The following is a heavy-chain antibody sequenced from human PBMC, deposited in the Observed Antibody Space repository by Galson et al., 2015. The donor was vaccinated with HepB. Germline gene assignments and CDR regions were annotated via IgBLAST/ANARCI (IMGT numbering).Heavy chain of an antibody. Sequence: SLRLSCAASGFTFSSYAMGWVRQAPGKGLEWVSAISGSGGSTYYADSVKGRFTISRDNSKNTLYLQMNSLRAEDTAVYYCAKDKILEWLPESDWGQGTLVTVSS. CDR2: ISGSGGST. CDR1: GFTFSSYA. J-gene: IGHJ4*02. CDR3: AKDKILEWLPESD. D-gene: IGHD3-3*01. V-gene: IGHV3-23*01.